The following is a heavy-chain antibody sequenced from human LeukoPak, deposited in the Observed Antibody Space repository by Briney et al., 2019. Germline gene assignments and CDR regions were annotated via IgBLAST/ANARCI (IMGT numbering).Heavy chain of an antibody. CDR2: AHHSGST. CDR3: ARGYYDNSGYSNPFDY. D-gene: IGHD3-22*01. J-gene: IGHJ4*02. Sequence: SETLSLTCTVSGGSITSLYWSWLRQSPGKGLEWIGYAHHSGSTNYNPSLKSRVTISIDTSKNQFSLKLSPVTAADTAVYYCARGYYDNSGYSNPFDYWGQGTLVTVSS. V-gene: IGHV4-59*11. CDR1: GGSITSLY.